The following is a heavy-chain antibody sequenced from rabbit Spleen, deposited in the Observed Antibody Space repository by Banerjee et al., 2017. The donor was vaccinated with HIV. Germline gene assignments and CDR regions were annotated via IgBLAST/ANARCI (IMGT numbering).Heavy chain of an antibody. Sequence: QEQLVESGGGLVRPEGSLKLSCTASGVSFTFSSYMCWVRQAPGKGLEWIACIEVGSSGFTYFASWAKGRFTISKTSSTTVTLQMTSLTAADTATYFCARDTSSSFSSYGMDLWGQGTLVTVS. V-gene: IGHV1S45*01. D-gene: IGHD1-1*01. J-gene: IGHJ6*01. CDR3: ARDTSSSFSSYGMDL. CDR1: GVSFTFSSY. CDR2: IEVGSSGFT.